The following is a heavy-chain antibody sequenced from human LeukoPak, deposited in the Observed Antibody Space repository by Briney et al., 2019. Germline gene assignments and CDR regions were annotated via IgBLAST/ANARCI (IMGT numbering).Heavy chain of an antibody. CDR1: GFTFSSYA. D-gene: IGHD4-17*01. CDR3: AKDYGDRDFDY. J-gene: IGHJ4*02. Sequence: GGSLRLSCAASGFTFSSYAMSWVRQAPGKGLELVSGISGSGTGTYYAGSVKGRFTVSRDSSKNTLYLQMNSLRAEDTAVYFCAKDYGDRDFDYWGQGTLVTVSS. V-gene: IGHV3-23*01. CDR2: ISGSGTGT.